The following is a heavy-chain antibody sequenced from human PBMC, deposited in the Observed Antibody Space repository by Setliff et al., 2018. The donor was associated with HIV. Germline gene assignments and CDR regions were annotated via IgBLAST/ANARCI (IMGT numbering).Heavy chain of an antibody. Sequence: SETLSLTCVVSSDSVSNSNWWSWVRQSPGKGLEWIGEIYHTGSTHYNPSLESRVAISIDKSKNQFSLNLTSVTAADTAMYFCARVGGKGYSNFLDSWGQGALVTVSS. CDR3: ARVGGKGYSNFLDS. J-gene: IGHJ4*02. V-gene: IGHV4-4*02. CDR2: IYHTGST. D-gene: IGHD4-4*01. CDR1: SDSVSNSNW.